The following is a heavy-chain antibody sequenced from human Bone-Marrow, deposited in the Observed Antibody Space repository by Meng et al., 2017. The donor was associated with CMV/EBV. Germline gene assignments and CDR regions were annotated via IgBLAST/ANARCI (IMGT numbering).Heavy chain of an antibody. CDR3: ASLSSGYYYGY. Sequence: TCAVSVGSISSSSWWSWVRQPPGKGLEWIGEIYHSGSTNYNPSLKSRVTISVDKSKNQFSLKLSSVTAADTAVYYCASLSSGYYYGYWGQGTLFTVSS. V-gene: IGHV4-4*02. CDR1: VGSISSSSW. J-gene: IGHJ4*02. D-gene: IGHD3-22*01. CDR2: IYHSGST.